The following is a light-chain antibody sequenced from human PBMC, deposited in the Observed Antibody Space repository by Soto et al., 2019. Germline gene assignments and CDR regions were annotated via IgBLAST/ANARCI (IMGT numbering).Light chain of an antibody. CDR2: DVS. Sequence: QSALTQPRSVSGSPGQSVTISCTGSSSDVGAYNFVSWYQQHPGKAPKHMIYDVSKRPSGVPDRFSASKSGNTASLTISGLQAEDESDYYCYSYAGSYTWVFGGGTKLTVL. CDR1: SSDVGAYNF. J-gene: IGLJ3*02. CDR3: YSYAGSYTWV. V-gene: IGLV2-11*01.